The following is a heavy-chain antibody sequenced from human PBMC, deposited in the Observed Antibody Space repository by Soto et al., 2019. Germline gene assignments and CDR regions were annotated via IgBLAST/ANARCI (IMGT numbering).Heavy chain of an antibody. V-gene: IGHV3-21*01. Sequence: EVQLVEYGGGLVKPGGSLRLSCAASGFTFSSYSMNWVRQAPGKGLEWVSSISSSSSYIYYADSVKGRFTISRDNAKNSLYLQMNSLRAEDTAVYYCASLDGYTLPSLFDYWGQGTLVTVSS. CDR3: ASLDGYTLPSLFDY. CDR2: ISSSSSYI. D-gene: IGHD5-12*01. J-gene: IGHJ4*02. CDR1: GFTFSSYS.